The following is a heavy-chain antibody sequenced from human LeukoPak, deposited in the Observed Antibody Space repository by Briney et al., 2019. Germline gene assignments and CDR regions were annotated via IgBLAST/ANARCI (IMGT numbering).Heavy chain of an antibody. V-gene: IGHV4-31*03. D-gene: IGHD2-2*01. Sequence: SQTLSLTCTVSGGSISSGGYYWSWIRPHPGKGLEWIGYIYYSGSTYYNPSLKSRVNISVDTSKNQFSLKLSSVTAADTAVYYCARDLVKAAAPPEGFDPWGQGTLVTVSS. CDR3: ARDLVKAAAPPEGFDP. CDR1: GGSISSGGYY. J-gene: IGHJ5*02. CDR2: IYYSGST.